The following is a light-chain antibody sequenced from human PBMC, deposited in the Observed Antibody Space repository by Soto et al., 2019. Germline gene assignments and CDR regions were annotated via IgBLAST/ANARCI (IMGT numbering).Light chain of an antibody. CDR3: QSYDSSLSGSV. J-gene: IGLJ3*02. Sequence: QPVLTQPPSVSGAPGQRVTISCTGSSSNIGAGYDVHWYQQLPGTAPKLLIYGNSNRPSGVPDRFSGSESGTSASLAITGLQAEDEADYYCQSYDSSLSGSVFGGGTQLTVL. CDR1: SSNIGAGYD. CDR2: GNS. V-gene: IGLV1-40*01.